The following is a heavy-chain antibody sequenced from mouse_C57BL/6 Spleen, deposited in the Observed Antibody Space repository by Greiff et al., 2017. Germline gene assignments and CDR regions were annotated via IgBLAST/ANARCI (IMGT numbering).Heavy chain of an antibody. J-gene: IGHJ2*01. CDR1: GYSITSGYD. V-gene: IGHV3-1*01. Sequence: QLQQSGPGMVKPSQSLSLTCTVTGYSITSGYDWHWIRHFPGNKLEWMGYISYSGSTNYNPSLKSRISITHDTSKNHFFLKLNSVTTEDTATYYCARGDYGNYPFDYWGQGTTLTVSS. CDR3: ARGDYGNYPFDY. CDR2: ISYSGST. D-gene: IGHD2-1*01.